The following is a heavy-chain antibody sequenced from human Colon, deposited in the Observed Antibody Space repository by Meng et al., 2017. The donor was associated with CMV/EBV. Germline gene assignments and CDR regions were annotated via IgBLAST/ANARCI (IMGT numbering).Heavy chain of an antibody. Sequence: GESLKISCAASGFSLNHYGMNWVRQAPGRGLEWVSYISSSSTYIFYADSVKGRFTISRDNSNNLLYLQMTSLRADDTAVYYCARDPDHNRYGSGNCVDYWGQGTLVTVSS. V-gene: IGHV3-21*06. CDR2: ISSSSTYI. J-gene: IGHJ5*01. CDR3: ARDPDHNRYGSGNCVDY. D-gene: IGHD3-10*01. CDR1: GFSLNHYG.